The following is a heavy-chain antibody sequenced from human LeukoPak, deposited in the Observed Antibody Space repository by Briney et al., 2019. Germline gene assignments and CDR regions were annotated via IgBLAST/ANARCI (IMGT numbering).Heavy chain of an antibody. D-gene: IGHD1-26*01. V-gene: IGHV3-74*01. CDR3: ATPRGSGSYLAFDY. CDR1: GFTFSSYW. Sequence: WGSLRLSCAASGFTFSSYWIHWVRQAPGRGLVCVSRINSDGSSTSYADSVKGRFTISRDSAKNTLYLQMNSLRAEDTAVYYCATPRGSGSYLAFDYWGQGTLVTVSS. J-gene: IGHJ4*02. CDR2: INSDGSST.